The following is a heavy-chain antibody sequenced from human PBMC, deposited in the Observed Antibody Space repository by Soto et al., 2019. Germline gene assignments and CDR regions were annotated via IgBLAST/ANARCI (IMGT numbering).Heavy chain of an antibody. J-gene: IGHJ4*02. Sequence: XESLMLSCAASGFTFSTYAVGWFRQAPGKGLEWVSVVSSGGGTHYADSVKGRFTVSRDNSKNTLSLQMNSLRADDTAVYYCAKRRGAGGHFDYWGQGALVTVSS. D-gene: IGHD2-15*01. V-gene: IGHV3-23*01. CDR2: VSSGGGT. CDR1: GFTFSTYA. CDR3: AKRRGAGGHFDY.